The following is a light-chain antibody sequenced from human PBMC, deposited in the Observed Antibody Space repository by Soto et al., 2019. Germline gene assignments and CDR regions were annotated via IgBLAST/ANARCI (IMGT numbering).Light chain of an antibody. Sequence: QSALTQPASVSGSPGQSITISCTGTSSDVGDYNYVSWYQQHPGKAPKVMIYEVSNRPSGVSNRFSGSKSGNTASLTISGLQAEDEADYYCSSYTSSNTWVFGGGTQLTVL. CDR2: EVS. J-gene: IGLJ3*02. CDR3: SSYTSSNTWV. CDR1: SSDVGDYNY. V-gene: IGLV2-14*01.